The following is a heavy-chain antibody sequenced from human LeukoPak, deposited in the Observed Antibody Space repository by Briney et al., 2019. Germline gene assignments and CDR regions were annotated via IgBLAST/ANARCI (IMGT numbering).Heavy chain of an antibody. CDR2: INSDGSWT. J-gene: IGHJ4*02. D-gene: IGHD2/OR15-2a*01. Sequence: QSGGSLRLSCAASGRYWMHWVRQAPGKGLVWVSHINSDGSWTSYADSVKGRFTISEDNAKNTVYLQMSNLRVEDTAVYYCVSFYETYWGRGTLVTVSS. CDR3: VSFYETY. CDR1: GRYW. V-gene: IGHV3-74*01.